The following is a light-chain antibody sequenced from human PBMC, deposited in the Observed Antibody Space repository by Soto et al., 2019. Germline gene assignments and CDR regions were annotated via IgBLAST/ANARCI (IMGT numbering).Light chain of an antibody. CDR3: VQPLQTPLT. J-gene: IGKJ1*01. CDR2: LGS. Sequence: DIVMTQSPLSLPVTPGEPASISCRSSQSLLHSNGYNYLDWYLQKPGQSPQLLIYLGSNRASGVHDRFSGSGSGTDFTLNISRVEAEDVRVYYCVQPLQTPLTFGQGTKVEIK. CDR1: QSLLHSNGYNY. V-gene: IGKV2-28*01.